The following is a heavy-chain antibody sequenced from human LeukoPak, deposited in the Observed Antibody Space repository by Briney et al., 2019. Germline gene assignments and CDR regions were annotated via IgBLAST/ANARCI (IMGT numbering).Heavy chain of an antibody. D-gene: IGHD3-10*01. V-gene: IGHV4-30-4*08. CDR1: GGSIRSGDYY. CDR3: ARRNYYASSWYFDL. Sequence: PSQTLSLTCTVSGGSIRSGDYYWSWIRQPPGKGLECIGYIYSSGSTYYSPSLKSRIAMSIDTSKNHFSLKLSSVTAADTATYYCARRNYYASSWYFDLWGRGTLVTVSS. J-gene: IGHJ2*01. CDR2: IYSSGST.